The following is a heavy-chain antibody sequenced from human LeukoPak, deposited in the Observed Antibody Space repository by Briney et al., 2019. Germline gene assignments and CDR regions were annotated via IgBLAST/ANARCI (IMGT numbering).Heavy chain of an antibody. J-gene: IGHJ4*02. D-gene: IGHD3-22*01. CDR2: ISYDGSNK. CDR3: AREALFPDYYDSSGYYPPGPAYFDY. V-gene: IGHV3-30-3*01. Sequence: GGSLRLSCAASGFTFSSYAMHWVRQAPGKGLEWVAVISYDGSNKYYADSVKGRFTIPRDNSKNTLYLQMNSLRAEDTAVYYCAREALFPDYYDSSGYYPPGPAYFDYWGQGTLVTVSS. CDR1: GFTFSSYA.